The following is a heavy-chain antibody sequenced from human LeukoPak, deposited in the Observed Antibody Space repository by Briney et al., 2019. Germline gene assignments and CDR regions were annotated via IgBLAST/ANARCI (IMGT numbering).Heavy chain of an antibody. CDR2: IYYNGNT. J-gene: IGHJ4*02. CDR3: ARDFRIAVADDY. V-gene: IGHV4-39*07. D-gene: IGHD6-19*01. CDR1: GDSISSSDYY. Sequence: SETLSLTCTVSGDSISSSDYYWAWIRQPPGKGLEWIGNIYYNGNTYYNSSLKSRVTISIDTSKKQFSLRLNAVTAADTAVYYCARDFRIAVADDYWGQGTLVTVSS.